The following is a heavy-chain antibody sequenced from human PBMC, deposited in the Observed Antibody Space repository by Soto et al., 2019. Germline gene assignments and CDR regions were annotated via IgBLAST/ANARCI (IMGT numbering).Heavy chain of an antibody. D-gene: IGHD3-16*01. V-gene: IGHV1-18*01. CDR3: ARGGTAIDY. CDR2: ISAYNGTT. Sequence: QVQLVQSGAEVKKPGASVKVSCKTSGYTFTNFGLSWVRQAPGQGLEWMGWISAYNGTTNYAQNFQGRVTMTTDTSTSTAYMQLRSLRSDDTAMNSGARGGTAIDYGGQGTVVTVSS. J-gene: IGHJ4*02. CDR1: GYTFTNFG.